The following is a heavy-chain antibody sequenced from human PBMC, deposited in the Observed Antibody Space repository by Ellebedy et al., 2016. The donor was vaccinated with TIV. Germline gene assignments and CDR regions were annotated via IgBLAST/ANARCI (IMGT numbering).Heavy chain of an antibody. Sequence: GESLKISXAASGFTFSSYGMHWVRQAPGKGLEWVAVISYDGSNKYYADSVKGRFTISRDNSKNTLYLQMNSLRAEDTAVYYCARVLTVAGTYYYYYGMDVWGQGTTVTVS. D-gene: IGHD6-19*01. J-gene: IGHJ6*02. CDR1: GFTFSSYG. V-gene: IGHV3-30*12. CDR2: ISYDGSNK. CDR3: ARVLTVAGTYYYYYGMDV.